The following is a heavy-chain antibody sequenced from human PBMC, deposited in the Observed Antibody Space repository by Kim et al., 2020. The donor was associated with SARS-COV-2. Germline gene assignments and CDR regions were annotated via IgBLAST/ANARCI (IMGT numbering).Heavy chain of an antibody. V-gene: IGHV3-23*01. Sequence: GGSLRLSCAASGFTFSSYAMSWVRQAPGKGLEWVSAISGSRGSTYYADSVKGRFTISIDNSKNTLYLQMTSLRAEDTAVYYCGKWGDISGWIYEYFQHWGQGTLVTVSS. CDR3: GKWGDISGWIYEYFQH. CDR2: ISGSRGST. J-gene: IGHJ1*01. D-gene: IGHD6-19*01. CDR1: GFTFSSYA.